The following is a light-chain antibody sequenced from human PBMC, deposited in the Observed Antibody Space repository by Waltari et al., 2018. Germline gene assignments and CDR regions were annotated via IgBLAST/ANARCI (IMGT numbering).Light chain of an antibody. J-gene: IGLJ2*01. Sequence: QSALTQPASVSGSPGQSITIPCTGTSSDVGGYNYVSWYQQHPGKAPKLMIYEVSNRPSGVSNRFSGSKAVNTASLTIAGLQAEDEADYYCSSYTSSSTVVFGGGTKLTVL. V-gene: IGLV2-14*01. CDR1: SSDVGGYNY. CDR2: EVS. CDR3: SSYTSSSTVV.